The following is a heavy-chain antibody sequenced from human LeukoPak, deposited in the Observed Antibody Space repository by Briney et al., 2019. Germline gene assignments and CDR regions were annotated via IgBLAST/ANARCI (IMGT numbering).Heavy chain of an antibody. CDR2: IYYSGST. Sequence: KASETLSLTCTVSGGSISSYYWSWLRQPPGKGLEWIGYIYYSGSTNYNPSPKSRITISVDTSKNQFSLKLSSVTAADTAVYYCARLSPTGVYYYGMDVWGQGTTVTVSS. CDR1: GGSISSYY. CDR3: ARLSPTGVYYYGMDV. D-gene: IGHD1-14*01. V-gene: IGHV4-59*08. J-gene: IGHJ6*02.